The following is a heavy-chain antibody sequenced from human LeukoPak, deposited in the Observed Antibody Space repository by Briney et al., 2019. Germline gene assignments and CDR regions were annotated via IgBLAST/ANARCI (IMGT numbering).Heavy chain of an antibody. J-gene: IGHJ6*03. Sequence: SETLSLTCRVSGGSMNNYYWSWIRQPAGRGLRWIGRMFTNGASNYNPSLKSRITMAVDTSKNQVSLTLNSATAADTAVYYCARGVYYYYHMDVWGKGTTVTVSS. V-gene: IGHV4-4*07. CDR1: GGSMNNYY. CDR2: MFTNGAS. CDR3: ARGVYYYYHMDV.